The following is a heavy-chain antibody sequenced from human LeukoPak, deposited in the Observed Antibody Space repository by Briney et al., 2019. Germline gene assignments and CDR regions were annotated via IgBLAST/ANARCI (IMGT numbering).Heavy chain of an antibody. CDR1: GGSISSGSYY. J-gene: IGHJ5*02. Sequence: SQTLSLTCTVSGGSISSGSYYWSWIRQPAGKGLEWIGRIYTSGSTNYNPSLKSRVTISVDTSKNQFSLKLSSVTAADTAVYYCARVGSESFGPWGQGTLVTVSS. V-gene: IGHV4-61*02. D-gene: IGHD2-15*01. CDR3: ARVGSESFGP. CDR2: IYTSGST.